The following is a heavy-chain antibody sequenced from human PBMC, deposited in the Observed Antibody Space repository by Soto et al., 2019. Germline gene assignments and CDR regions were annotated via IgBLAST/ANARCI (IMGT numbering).Heavy chain of an antibody. CDR3: AKSFVTTHHHFVYMDV. J-gene: IGHJ6*03. CDR1: GFAFRDFA. D-gene: IGHD1-1*01. V-gene: IGHV3-9*01. Sequence: EVQLVESGGSLVQPGRSLRLSCAASGFAFRDFAMHCVRQTPGKGLEWVSGITWNGVAMRYADSVRGRFTISRDDDKNSLYVQMNSLRPEDTALSYCAKSFVTTHHHFVYMDVWGTETSVPV. CDR2: ITWNGVAM.